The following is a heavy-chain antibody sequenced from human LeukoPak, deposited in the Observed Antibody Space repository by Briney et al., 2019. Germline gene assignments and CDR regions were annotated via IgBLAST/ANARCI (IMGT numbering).Heavy chain of an antibody. V-gene: IGHV1-2*02. Sequence: ASVKVSCKASGYRFTGYYIHWVRQAPGQGLEWMGWINPNSGGTNYAQKFQGRVTMTRDTSISTAYMELSRLRSDDTAVYYCAREIDPIVVVPAASGHYYYGMDVWGQGTTVTVSS. CDR2: INPNSGGT. CDR3: AREIDPIVVVPAASGHYYYGMDV. J-gene: IGHJ6*02. CDR1: GYRFTGYY. D-gene: IGHD2-2*01.